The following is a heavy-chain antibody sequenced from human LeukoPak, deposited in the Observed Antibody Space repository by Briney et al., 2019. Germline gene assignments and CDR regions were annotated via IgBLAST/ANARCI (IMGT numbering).Heavy chain of an antibody. J-gene: IGHJ5*02. CDR1: GYTFTGYY. D-gene: IGHD6-19*01. CDR3: AREGSGIAVAGTLEFDP. V-gene: IGHV1-2*02. CDR2: INPNSGGT. Sequence: ASVKVSCKASGYTFTGYYMHWVRQAPGQGLEWMGWINPNSGGTNYAQKFQGRVTMTRDTSTSTVYMELSSLRSEDTAVYYCAREGSGIAVAGTLEFDPWGQGTLVTVSS.